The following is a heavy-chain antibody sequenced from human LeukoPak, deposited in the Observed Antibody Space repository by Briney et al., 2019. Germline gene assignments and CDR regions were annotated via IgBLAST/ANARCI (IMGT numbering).Heavy chain of an antibody. Sequence: ASVKVSCKASGYTFTSYDINWVRQATGQGLEWMGWMNPNSGNTGYAQKFQGRVTMTRNTSISTAYMELSSLRSEDTAVYYCARDIAAAGTLCDYWGQGTLVTVSS. V-gene: IGHV1-8*01. J-gene: IGHJ4*02. CDR1: GYTFTSYD. CDR2: MNPNSGNT. D-gene: IGHD6-13*01. CDR3: ARDIAAAGTLCDY.